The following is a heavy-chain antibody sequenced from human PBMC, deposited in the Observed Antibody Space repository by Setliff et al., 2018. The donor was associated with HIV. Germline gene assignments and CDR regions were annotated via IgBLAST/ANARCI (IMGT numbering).Heavy chain of an antibody. CDR2: ISVYNGHT. J-gene: IGHJ4*02. D-gene: IGHD3-9*01. CDR1: GYSFTNLG. Sequence: ASVKVSCKASGYSFTNLGLNWVRQAPGQGLEWMGWISVYNGHTNFAQKLQDRVTMTTDTSTSTAYMELRSLRSDDTAVYYCARAYDVLTGHFDYWGQGTLVTVS. V-gene: IGHV1-18*01. CDR3: ARAYDVLTGHFDY.